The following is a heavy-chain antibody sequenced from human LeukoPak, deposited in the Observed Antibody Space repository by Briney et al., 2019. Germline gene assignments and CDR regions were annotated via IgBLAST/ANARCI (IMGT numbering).Heavy chain of an antibody. V-gene: IGHV4-31*03. D-gene: IGHD1-26*01. CDR3: ARDRSGSYIFDY. CDR1: GGSISSGGYS. CDR2: IYYNGST. Sequence: SETLSLTCTVSGGSISSGGYSWSWIRQHPGRGLEWIGYIYYNGSTYYNPSLKSRVTMSVDTSKNQFSLKLSSVTAADTAVYYCARDRSGSYIFDYWGQGTLVTVSS. J-gene: IGHJ4*02.